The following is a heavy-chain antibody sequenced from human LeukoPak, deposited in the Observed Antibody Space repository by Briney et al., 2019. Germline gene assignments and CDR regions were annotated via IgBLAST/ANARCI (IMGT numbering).Heavy chain of an antibody. CDR1: GGSNSSHH. J-gene: IGHJ4*02. Sequence: SETLSLTCTVSGGSNSSHHWSWIRQPPGKGLEWIGYIYYGGSTTYNPSLESRVTISVDSSKNQFSLSLTSVTAANTAVYYCARGRPITLFGVVDYWGQGTLVTVSS. D-gene: IGHD3-3*01. V-gene: IGHV4-59*11. CDR3: ARGRPITLFGVVDY. CDR2: IYYGGST.